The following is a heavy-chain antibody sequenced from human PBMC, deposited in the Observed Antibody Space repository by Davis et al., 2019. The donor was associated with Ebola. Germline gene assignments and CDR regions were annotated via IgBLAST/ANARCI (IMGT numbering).Heavy chain of an antibody. D-gene: IGHD2-8*02. Sequence: GESLKISCAASGTSFSTYSMNWVRQARGKGLYLVSSISSGSSYIYYPDSLKGRFIITRDNAKNSLYLQMNSLRAEDTAVYYCARGPQRYCTGGVCYVRPDMDVWGQGTTVTVSS. J-gene: IGHJ6*02. CDR3: ARGPQRYCTGGVCYVRPDMDV. CDR2: ISSGSSYI. V-gene: IGHV3-21*06. CDR1: GTSFSTYS.